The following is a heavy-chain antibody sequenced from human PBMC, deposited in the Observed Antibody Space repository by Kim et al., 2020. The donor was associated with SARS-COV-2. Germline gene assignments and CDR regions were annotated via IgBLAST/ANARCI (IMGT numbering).Heavy chain of an antibody. D-gene: IGHD3-10*01. V-gene: IGHV3-64*01. CDR3: ARARGLTPYYFDY. CDR2: ISSNGGST. CDR1: GFTFSSYA. Sequence: GGSLRLSCAASGFTFSSYAMHWVRQAPGKGLEYVSAISSNGGSTYYANSVKGRFTISRDNSKNTLYLQMGSLRAEDMAVYYCARARGLTPYYFDYWGQGTLVTVSS. J-gene: IGHJ4*02.